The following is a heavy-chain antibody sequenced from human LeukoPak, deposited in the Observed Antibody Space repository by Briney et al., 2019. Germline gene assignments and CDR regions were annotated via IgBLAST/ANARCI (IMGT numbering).Heavy chain of an antibody. V-gene: IGHV3-30*18. Sequence: GRSLRLSCAASGFTFSSYGMHWVRQAPGKGLEWVAVISYDGSNKYYADSVKGRFTISRDNSKNTLYLQMNSLRAEDTAVYYCAKNQQYSSSWYTPTYYYYYGMDVWGQGTTVTVSS. D-gene: IGHD6-13*01. CDR1: GFTFSSYG. CDR2: ISYDGSNK. CDR3: AKNQQYSSSWYTPTYYYYYGMDV. J-gene: IGHJ6*02.